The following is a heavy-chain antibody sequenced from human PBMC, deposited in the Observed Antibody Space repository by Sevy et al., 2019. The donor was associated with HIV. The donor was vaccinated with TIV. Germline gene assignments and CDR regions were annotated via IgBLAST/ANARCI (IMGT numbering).Heavy chain of an antibody. CDR2: LIGGGSRT. J-gene: IGHJ6*02. D-gene: IGHD2-8*02. Sequence: GGSLRLSSAASGFPFSSYAMSWVRQAPGKGLEWVSTLIGGGSRTYYADSVTGRFIISRDNSRNTLYLQMNSLRAEDTAIYYCAKRRVQSGLSGGGANYGMDVCGRGTTLTVSS. CDR1: GFPFSSYA. V-gene: IGHV3-23*01. CDR3: AKRRVQSGLSGGGANYGMDV.